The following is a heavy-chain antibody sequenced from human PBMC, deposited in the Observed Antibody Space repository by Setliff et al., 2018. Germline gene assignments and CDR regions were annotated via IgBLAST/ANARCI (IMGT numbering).Heavy chain of an antibody. Sequence: PGGSLRLSCAASGFTFNSYSMNWVRQAPGKGLEWVSSISSSSTYINYADSVKGRFTISRDNAKNSLYPQMNSLRAEDTAVYYCARNPLPHGPEGHFDYWGQGTLVTVSS. V-gene: IGHV3-21*01. CDR2: ISSSSTYI. CDR1: GFTFNSYS. J-gene: IGHJ4*02. CDR3: ARNPLPHGPEGHFDY.